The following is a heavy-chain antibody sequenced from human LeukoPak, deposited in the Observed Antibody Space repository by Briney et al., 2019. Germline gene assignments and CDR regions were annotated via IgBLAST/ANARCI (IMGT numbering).Heavy chain of an antibody. D-gene: IGHD2-21*01. J-gene: IGHJ4*02. V-gene: IGHV3-23*01. CDR2: ITGSADGT. Sequence: GGSLRLSCAASGFNFNNYAMTWVRQAPGKGLEWVSGITGSADGTHYTDSVKGRFSISRDNSKNTLFLQMNSLRAGDTAVYYCARSDGGGCFGYWGQGTLVAVSS. CDR3: ARSDGGGCFGY. CDR1: GFNFNNYA.